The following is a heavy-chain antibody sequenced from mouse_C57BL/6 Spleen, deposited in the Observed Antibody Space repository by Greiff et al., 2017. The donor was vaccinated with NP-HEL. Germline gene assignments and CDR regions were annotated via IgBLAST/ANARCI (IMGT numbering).Heavy chain of an antibody. Sequence: VHVKQSGAELVKPGASVKLSCTASGFNIKDYYMHWVKQRTEQGLEWIGRIDPEDGETKYAPKFQGKATITADTSSNTAYLQLSSLTSEDTAVYYCASHFFYYGSSPYAMDYWGQGTSVTVSS. CDR1: GFNIKDYY. D-gene: IGHD1-1*01. CDR3: ASHFFYYGSSPYAMDY. J-gene: IGHJ4*01. CDR2: IDPEDGET. V-gene: IGHV14-2*01.